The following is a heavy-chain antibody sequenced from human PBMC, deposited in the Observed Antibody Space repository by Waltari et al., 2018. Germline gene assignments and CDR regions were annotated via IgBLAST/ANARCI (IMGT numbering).Heavy chain of an antibody. CDR1: GYSISSGYY. D-gene: IGHD1-7*01. CDR2: IYHSGST. Sequence: QVQLQESGPGLVKPSETLSLTCTVPGYSISSGYYWGWIRQPPGKGLEWIGSIYHSGSTYYNPSLKSRVTISVDTSKNQFSLKLSSVTAADTAVYYCARGQLELGYGMDVWGQGTTVTVSS. V-gene: IGHV4-38-2*02. CDR3: ARGQLELGYGMDV. J-gene: IGHJ6*02.